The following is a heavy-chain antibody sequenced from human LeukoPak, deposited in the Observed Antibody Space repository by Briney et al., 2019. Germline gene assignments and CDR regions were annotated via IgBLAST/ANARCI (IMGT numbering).Heavy chain of an antibody. CDR1: GYTFTGYY. CDR2: INPDSGGT. Sequence: ASVKVSCKASGYTFTGYYMHWVRQAPGQGLEWMGWINPDSGGTNSAQKSQGRVTMTRDTSISTAYMELSRLRSDDTAVYYCARGYYDSSDYEYFQHWGQGTLVTVSS. V-gene: IGHV1-2*02. D-gene: IGHD3-22*01. CDR3: ARGYYDSSDYEYFQH. J-gene: IGHJ1*01.